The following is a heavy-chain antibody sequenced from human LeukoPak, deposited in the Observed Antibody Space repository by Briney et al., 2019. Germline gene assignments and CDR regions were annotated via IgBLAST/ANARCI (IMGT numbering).Heavy chain of an antibody. Sequence: GASVKVSCKASGYTFTSYGISWVRQAPGQGLEWMGRIIPIFGTANYAQKFQGRVTITTDESTSTAYMELSSLRSEDTAVYYCARGQWFGELSYFDYWGQGTLVTVSS. CDR1: GYTFTSYG. CDR3: ARGQWFGELSYFDY. D-gene: IGHD3-10*01. V-gene: IGHV1-69*05. J-gene: IGHJ4*02. CDR2: IIPIFGTA.